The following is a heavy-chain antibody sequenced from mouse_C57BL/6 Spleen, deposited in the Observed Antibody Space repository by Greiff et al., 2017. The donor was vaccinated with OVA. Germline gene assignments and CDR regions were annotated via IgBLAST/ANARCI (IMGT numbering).Heavy chain of an antibody. CDR1: GYTFTSYW. CDR3: ASGPYDYGGYFDV. D-gene: IGHD2-4*01. CDR2: IYPGSGST. Sequence: QVQLKQPGAELVKPGASVKMSCKASGYTFTSYWITWVKQRPGQGLEWIGDIYPGSGSTNYNEKFKSKATLTVDTSSSTAYMQLSSLTSEDSAVYYCASGPYDYGGYFDVWGTGTTVTVSS. V-gene: IGHV1-55*01. J-gene: IGHJ1*03.